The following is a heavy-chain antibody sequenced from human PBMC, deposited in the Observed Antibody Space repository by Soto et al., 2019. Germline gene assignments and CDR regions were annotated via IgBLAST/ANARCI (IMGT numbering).Heavy chain of an antibody. Sequence: QVQLVQSGAEVKKPGSSVKVSCKASGGTFSSYTISWVRQAPGQGLEWMGRIIPILGIANYAQKFQGRVTITADKSMSTAYMELSSLRSDDTAVYYCARASYVSGSYFPFDYWRQGTLVTVAS. V-gene: IGHV1-69*02. CDR2: IIPILGIA. D-gene: IGHD3-10*01. CDR3: ARASYVSGSYFPFDY. CDR1: GGTFSSYT. J-gene: IGHJ4*02.